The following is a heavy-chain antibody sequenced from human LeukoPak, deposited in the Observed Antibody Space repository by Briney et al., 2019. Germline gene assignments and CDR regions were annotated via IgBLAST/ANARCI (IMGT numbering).Heavy chain of an antibody. CDR2: ISGSGGST. CDR1: GFTFSSYS. V-gene: IGHV3-23*01. CDR3: AMGEPNYYFDY. D-gene: IGHD3-16*01. Sequence: GGSLRLSCAASGFTFSSYSMNWVRQAPGKGLEWVSAISGSGGSTYYADSVKGRFTISRDNSKNTLYLQMNSLRAEDTAVYYCAMGEPNYYFDYWGQGTLVTVSS. J-gene: IGHJ4*02.